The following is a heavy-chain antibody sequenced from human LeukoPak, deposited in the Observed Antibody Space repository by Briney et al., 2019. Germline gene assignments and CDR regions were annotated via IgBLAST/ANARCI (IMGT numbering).Heavy chain of an antibody. CDR3: AREFSSGWYGNWFDP. V-gene: IGHV3-48*01. D-gene: IGHD6-19*01. Sequence: PGGSLRLSCAASGFTFNTYTMNWVRQAPGKGLEWVSYISGSSGIIDYADSVRGRFTISRDNAKNSLYLQMNSLRAEDTALYHCAREFSSGWYGNWFDPWGQGTLVTVSS. CDR2: ISGSSGII. J-gene: IGHJ5*02. CDR1: GFTFNTYT.